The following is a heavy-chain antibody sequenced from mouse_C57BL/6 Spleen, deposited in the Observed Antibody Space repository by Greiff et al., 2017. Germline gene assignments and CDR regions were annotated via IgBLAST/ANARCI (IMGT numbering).Heavy chain of an antibody. CDR1: GFTFSSYG. Sequence: EAPLEESTGDLVKPGGCLKLSCAASGFTFSSYGMSWVRQTPDKRLVCVATISSGGSYTYYPDSVKGVFTISRYHAKNSLYLQMSRMKSEDTAMYYCARPKFPHYYGSSPLAYWGQGTPLTVSA. J-gene: IGHJ2*01. V-gene: IGHV5-6*01. CDR3: ARPKFPHYYGSSPLAY. CDR2: ISSGGSYT. D-gene: IGHD1-1*01.